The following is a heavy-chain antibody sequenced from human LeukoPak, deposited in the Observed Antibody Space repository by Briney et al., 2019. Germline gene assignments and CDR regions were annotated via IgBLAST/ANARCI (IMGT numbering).Heavy chain of an antibody. CDR1: GGSFSGYY. D-gene: IGHD5-18*01. J-gene: IGHJ4*02. CDR2: IYYSGGT. V-gene: IGHV4-59*01. Sequence: SETLSLTCAVYGGSFSGYYWSWIRQPPGKGLEWIGYIYYSGGTNYNPSLKSRVTISVDTSKNQFSLKLSSVTAADTAVYYCARGTEGYSYGYYFDYWGQGTLVTVSS. CDR3: ARGTEGYSYGYYFDY.